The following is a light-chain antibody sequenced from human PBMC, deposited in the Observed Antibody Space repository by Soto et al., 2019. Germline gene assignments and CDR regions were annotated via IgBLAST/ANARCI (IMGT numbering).Light chain of an antibody. Sequence: DIPMTQSPSTLSASVGDRVTITCRASQSVSTWLAWYQQKPGKAPKLLIYKASSLQSEVPSRFSGSGSGTEFTLTISSLQPDDSATYYCQQYNSFSSATFGPGTKVDVK. J-gene: IGKJ3*01. CDR1: QSVSTW. V-gene: IGKV1-5*03. CDR3: QQYNSFSSAT. CDR2: KAS.